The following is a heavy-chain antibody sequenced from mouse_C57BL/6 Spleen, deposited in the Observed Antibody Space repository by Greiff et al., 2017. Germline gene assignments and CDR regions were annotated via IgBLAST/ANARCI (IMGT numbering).Heavy chain of an antibody. V-gene: IGHV5-16*01. CDR2: INYDGSST. J-gene: IGHJ2*01. CDR1: GFTFSDYY. Sequence: EVKVVESEGGLVQPGSSMKLSCTASGFTFSDYYMAWVRQVPEKGLEWVANINYDGSSTYYLDSLKSRFIISRNNAKNILYLQMSSLKSEDTATYYCARYYYGSSRYFDYWGQGTTLTVSS. CDR3: ARYYYGSSRYFDY. D-gene: IGHD1-1*01.